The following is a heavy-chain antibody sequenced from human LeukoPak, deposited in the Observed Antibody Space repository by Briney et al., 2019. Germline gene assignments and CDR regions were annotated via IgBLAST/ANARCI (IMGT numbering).Heavy chain of an antibody. D-gene: IGHD2-15*01. CDR2: ISGSGGST. J-gene: IGHJ4*02. CDR1: GFTLSSYA. CDR3: AKALGQYCSGGSCYFDC. V-gene: IGHV3-23*01. Sequence: GGSLTLSCPGSGFTLSSYAMRWVRPAPGKGLEWVSAISGSGGSTSYADSVKGRFTISRDNSKNTLYLQMNSLRAEDTAVYSCAKALGQYCSGGSCYFDCWGQGTLVTVSS.